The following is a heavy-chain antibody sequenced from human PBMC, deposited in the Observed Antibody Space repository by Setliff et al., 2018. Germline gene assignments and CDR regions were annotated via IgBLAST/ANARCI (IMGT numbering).Heavy chain of an antibody. D-gene: IGHD6-19*01. Sequence: SGPTLVNPTQPLTLTCTFSGFSLNTTGIRVNWIRQPPGKALEWIARVDWDDDKFYSSPLRTRLAISKDTSENQVVLTMTNMDPADTATYYCARSKGVAGIFDYWGQGTLVTVSS. CDR1: GFSLNTTGIR. CDR2: VDWDDDK. CDR3: ARSKGVAGIFDY. J-gene: IGHJ4*02. V-gene: IGHV2-70*04.